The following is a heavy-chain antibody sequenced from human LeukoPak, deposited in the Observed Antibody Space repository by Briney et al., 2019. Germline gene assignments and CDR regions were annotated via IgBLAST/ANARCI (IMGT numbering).Heavy chain of an antibody. V-gene: IGHV3-30*02. CDR3: ARGDYDILTGYYIMNHYYYYMDV. J-gene: IGHJ6*03. Sequence: GGSLRLSCAASGFTFSSYGIHWVRQAPGKGLEWVAFIRYDGSNKYYADSVKGRFIISRDNSKNTLYLQMNSLRAEDTAVYYCARGDYDILTGYYIMNHYYYYMDVWGKGTTVTISS. D-gene: IGHD3-9*01. CDR2: IRYDGSNK. CDR1: GFTFSSYG.